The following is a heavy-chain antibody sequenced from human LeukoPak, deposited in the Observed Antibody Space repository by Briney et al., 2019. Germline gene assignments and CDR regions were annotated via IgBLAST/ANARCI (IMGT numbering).Heavy chain of an antibody. CDR3: ATGIAVAGTDFDY. D-gene: IGHD6-19*01. Sequence: PGGSLRLSCAASGFTFSSYSMNRVRQAPGKGLEWVSSISSSSSYIYYADSVKGRFTISRDNAKNSLYLQMNSLRAEDTAVYYCATGIAVAGTDFDYWGQGTLVTVSS. V-gene: IGHV3-21*01. CDR2: ISSSSSYI. J-gene: IGHJ4*02. CDR1: GFTFSSYS.